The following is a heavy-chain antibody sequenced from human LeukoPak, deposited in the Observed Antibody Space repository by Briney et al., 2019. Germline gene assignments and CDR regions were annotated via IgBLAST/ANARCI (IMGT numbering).Heavy chain of an antibody. V-gene: IGHV4-34*01. D-gene: IGHD3-3*01. Sequence: KPSETLSLTCAVYGGSFSGYYWSWIRQPPGKGLEWIGEINHSGSTNYNPSLKSRVTISVDTSKNQFSLKLSSVTAADTAVYYCGCRSFRDDVSDYWGQGTLVTVSS. CDR2: INHSGST. CDR1: GGSFSGYY. J-gene: IGHJ4*02. CDR3: GCRSFRDDVSDY.